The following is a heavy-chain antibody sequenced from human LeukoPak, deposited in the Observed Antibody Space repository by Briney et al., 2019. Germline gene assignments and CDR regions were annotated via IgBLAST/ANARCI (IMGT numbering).Heavy chain of an antibody. V-gene: IGHV3-11*06. Sequence: PGGSLRLSCAASGFTFSDYYMSWIRQAPGKGLEWVSYISSSSSYTNYADSVKGRFTISRDNAKNSLYLQMNSLRAEGTAVYYCARETVHYGMDVWGKGTTVTVSS. CDR1: GFTFSDYY. CDR3: ARETVHYGMDV. CDR2: ISSSSSYT. D-gene: IGHD2-21*02. J-gene: IGHJ6*04.